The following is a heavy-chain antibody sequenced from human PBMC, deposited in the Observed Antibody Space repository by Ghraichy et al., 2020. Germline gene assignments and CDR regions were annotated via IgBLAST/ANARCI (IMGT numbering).Heavy chain of an antibody. CDR1: GFTFSSYW. D-gene: IGHD6-13*01. CDR3: ARVTGRKYSSSWHDWIDP. V-gene: IGHV3-7*03. Sequence: LSLTCAASGFTFSSYWMTWVRQAPGKGLGWVANIKYDGSEKYYVDSVKGRFTISRDNAKNSLYMQMNSLRAEDTAVYYCARVTGRKYSSSWHDWIDPWGQGTLVTVSS. J-gene: IGHJ5*02. CDR2: IKYDGSEK.